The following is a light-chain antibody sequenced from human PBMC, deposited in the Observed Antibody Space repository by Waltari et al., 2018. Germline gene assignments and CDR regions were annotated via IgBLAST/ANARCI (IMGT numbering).Light chain of an antibody. J-gene: IGLJ3*02. V-gene: IGLV4-69*01. CDR1: SGPSTNV. CDR3: QTGGHGTWV. CDR2: VNSDGSH. Sequence: QLVLTQSPSASASLGASVKLTCTLSSGPSTNVIAWLQKRPERGPRYLMKVNSDGSHNKGDEIPDRVSGSSSGAEHYLTISSLQSEDEADYYCQTGGHGTWVFGGGTKLTVL.